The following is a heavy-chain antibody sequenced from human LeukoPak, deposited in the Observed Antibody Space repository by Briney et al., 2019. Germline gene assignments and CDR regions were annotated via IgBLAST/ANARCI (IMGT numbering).Heavy chain of an antibody. D-gene: IGHD3-22*01. CDR1: GGSISSGGYY. V-gene: IGHV4-31*03. Sequence: PSQTLSLTCTVSGGSISSGGYYWRWIRQHPGKGLEWIGYIYYSGSTYYNPSLKSRVTISVDTSKNQFSLKLSSVTAADTAVYYCASLQKYYYDSSGYYNWFDPWGQGTLVTVSS. CDR2: IYYSGST. CDR3: ASLQKYYYDSSGYYNWFDP. J-gene: IGHJ5*02.